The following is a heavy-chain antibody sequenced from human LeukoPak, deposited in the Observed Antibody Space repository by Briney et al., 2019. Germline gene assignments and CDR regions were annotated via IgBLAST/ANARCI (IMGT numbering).Heavy chain of an antibody. CDR1: GGTFSSYA. CDR3: ARDESYVVGATMVDY. V-gene: IGHV1-18*01. J-gene: IGHJ4*02. Sequence: ASVKVSCKASGGTFSSYAISWVRQAPGQGLEWMGWISAYNGNTNYAQKLQGRVTMTTDTSTSTAYMELRSLRSDDTAVYYCARDESYVVGATMVDYWGQGTLVTVSS. D-gene: IGHD1-26*01. CDR2: ISAYNGNT.